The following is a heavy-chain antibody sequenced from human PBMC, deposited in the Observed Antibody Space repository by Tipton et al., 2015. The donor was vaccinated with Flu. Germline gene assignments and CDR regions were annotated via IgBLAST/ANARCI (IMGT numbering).Heavy chain of an antibody. J-gene: IGHJ6*02. D-gene: IGHD3-22*01. CDR2: ISAYNGNT. Sequence: QLVQSGAEVKKPGASVKVSCKASGYTFTSYGISWVRQAPGQGLEWMGWISAYNGNTNYAQKRQGRGTMTTDTSTSAAYMELRSLGSDDTAVYYCARDHYYDSSGYYYVGYHCYYGMGVWGQGPTVTVSS. CDR1: GYTFTSYG. V-gene: IGHV1-18*01. CDR3: ARDHYYDSSGYYYVGYHCYYGMGV.